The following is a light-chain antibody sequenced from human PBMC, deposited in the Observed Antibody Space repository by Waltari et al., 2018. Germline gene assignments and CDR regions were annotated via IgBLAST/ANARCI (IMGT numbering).Light chain of an antibody. CDR3: CSYAGSYTLI. V-gene: IGLV2-11*01. CDR1: SRDVGGYNY. J-gene: IGLJ2*01. CDR2: DVN. Sequence: QSALTQPRSVSGSPGQSVTISCTGTSRDVGGYNYVSWYQQHPGEAPNFIIYDVNKRPSGVPDRFSGSKSGNTASLTISGLQSEDEADYYCCSYAGSYTLIFGGGTKLTVL.